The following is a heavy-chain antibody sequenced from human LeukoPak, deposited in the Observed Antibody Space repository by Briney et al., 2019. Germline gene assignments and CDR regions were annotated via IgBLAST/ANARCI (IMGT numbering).Heavy chain of an antibody. V-gene: IGHV4-59*01. CDR2: IFYSGST. CDR1: GGSISGYY. J-gene: IGHJ6*02. CDR3: ARALQNYYYGMDV. Sequence: SETLSLTCTVSGGSISGYYWSWIRQPPGRGLEWIGYIFYSGSTTYNPSLKSRVTISQDTSKNQVSLMLSSVTAADTAVYCARALQNYYYGMDVWGQGTSVTVSS.